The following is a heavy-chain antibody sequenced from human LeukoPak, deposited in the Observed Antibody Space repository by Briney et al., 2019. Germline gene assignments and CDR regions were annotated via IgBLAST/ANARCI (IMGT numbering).Heavy chain of an antibody. D-gene: IGHD1-1*01. Sequence: QTGGSLRLSCAASGFTFGTYNMNWVRQAPGKGLEWVSCISASGTTTYYADSVKGRFTISRDNAKNSLYLQMNSLRAEDTGVYFCVERFDYWGQGTLVTVAS. CDR2: ISASGTTT. J-gene: IGHJ4*02. CDR1: GFTFGTYN. V-gene: IGHV3-48*01. CDR3: VERFDY.